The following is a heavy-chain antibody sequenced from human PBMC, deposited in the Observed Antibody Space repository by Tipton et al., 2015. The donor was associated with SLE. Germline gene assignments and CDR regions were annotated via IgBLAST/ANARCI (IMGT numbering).Heavy chain of an antibody. CDR1: GGSINGYF. CDR2: IHYTGSS. V-gene: IGHV4-59*08. D-gene: IGHD3-10*01. Sequence: TLSLTCTVSGGSINGYFWSWIRQPPGKELEWIGYIHYTGSSHYRASFESRVTISADTSKNQISLMLSSVTAADTALYYCARHTGASPFDSWGQGTLVTVSS. J-gene: IGHJ4*02. CDR3: ARHTGASPFDS.